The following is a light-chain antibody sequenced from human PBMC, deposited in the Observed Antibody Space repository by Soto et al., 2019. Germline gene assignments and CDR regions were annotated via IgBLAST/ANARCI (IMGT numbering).Light chain of an antibody. J-gene: IGKJ1*01. V-gene: IGKV1-5*03. CDR1: QNINIW. CDR3: QHYNSYSEG. Sequence: DIQITQSPSTLSTSVGGRVTITCLASQNINIWLAWYQQKPGXXPXLLIYKASTLKSGVPSRFSGSGSGTQFTLTMSSLQPDNFATYYCQHYNSYSEGFGQGTKVDIK. CDR2: KAS.